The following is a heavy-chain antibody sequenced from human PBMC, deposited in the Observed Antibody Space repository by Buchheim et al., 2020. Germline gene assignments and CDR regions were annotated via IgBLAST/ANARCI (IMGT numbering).Heavy chain of an antibody. CDR3: ATYYPYYYGMDV. V-gene: IGHV4-34*01. J-gene: IGHJ6*02. CDR2: INHSGST. Sequence: QVQLQQWGAGLLKPSETLSLTCAVYGGSFSGYYWSWIRQPPGKGLEWIGEINHSGSTNYNPSLKSRGTISVDTSKNQFSLKLGSVTAADTAVYYCATYYPYYYGMDVWGQGTT. CDR1: GGSFSGYY.